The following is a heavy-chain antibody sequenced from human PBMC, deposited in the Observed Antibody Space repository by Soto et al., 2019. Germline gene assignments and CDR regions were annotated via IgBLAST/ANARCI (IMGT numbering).Heavy chain of an antibody. J-gene: IGHJ6*03. Sequence: GGSLRLSCAASGFTFSSYSMNWVRQAPGKGLEWVSYISSSSSTIYYAESVKGRFTISRDNAKNSLYQQMNSLRAEDTAVYYCARVVPLYYMDVWGKGTTVTVSS. D-gene: IGHD3-10*01. CDR3: ARVVPLYYMDV. V-gene: IGHV3-48*01. CDR2: ISSSSSTI. CDR1: GFTFSSYS.